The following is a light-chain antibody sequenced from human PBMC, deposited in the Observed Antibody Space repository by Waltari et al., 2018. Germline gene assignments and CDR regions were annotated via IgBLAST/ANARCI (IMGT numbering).Light chain of an antibody. Sequence: EIVLTQSPGTLSLSPGERATPSCRASQSVSKYLAWYQQKVGQPPRLLIYDASTRATGIPDRFIGSGFGTDFSLTISRLEPEDFAVYYCQKYGTLPATFGQGTKVEI. J-gene: IGKJ1*01. CDR2: DAS. V-gene: IGKV3-20*01. CDR1: QSVSKY. CDR3: QKYGTLPAT.